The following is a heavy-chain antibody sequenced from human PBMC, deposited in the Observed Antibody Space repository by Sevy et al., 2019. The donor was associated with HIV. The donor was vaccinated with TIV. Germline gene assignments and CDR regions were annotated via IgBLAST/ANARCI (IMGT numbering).Heavy chain of an antibody. Sequence: GGSLRLSCAASGFTFSSDSMNWVRQAPGKGLEWVSYISSSSTIYYADSVKGRFTISRDNAKNSLYLQMNSLRDEDTAVYYCARERYYDILTGIDYWGQGTLVTVSS. D-gene: IGHD3-9*01. CDR2: ISSSSTI. J-gene: IGHJ4*02. CDR1: GFTFSSDS. V-gene: IGHV3-48*02. CDR3: ARERYYDILTGIDY.